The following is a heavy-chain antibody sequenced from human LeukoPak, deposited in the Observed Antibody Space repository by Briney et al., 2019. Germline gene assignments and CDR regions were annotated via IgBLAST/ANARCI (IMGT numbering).Heavy chain of an antibody. J-gene: IGHJ4*02. CDR3: ARQDYYGSGNMGYFDY. Sequence: NPGGSLRLSCAASGFTFSTYWMSWIRQPPGKGLEWIGYIYYSGSTNYNPSLKSRVTISVDTSKNQFSLKLSSVTAADTAVYYCARQDYYGSGNMGYFDYWGQGTLVTVSS. CDR1: GFTFSTYW. D-gene: IGHD3-10*01. CDR2: IYYSGST. V-gene: IGHV4-59*08.